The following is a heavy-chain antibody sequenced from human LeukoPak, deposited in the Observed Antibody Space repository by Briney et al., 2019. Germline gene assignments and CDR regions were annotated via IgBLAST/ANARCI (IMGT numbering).Heavy chain of an antibody. CDR1: GGSISSSSYY. CDR3: ARHHIRVDAFDI. Sequence: SETLSLTCTVAGGSISSSSYYWGWIRQPPGKGLEWIGSIYYSGSTYYNPSLKSRVTISVDTSKNQFSLKLSSVTAADTAVYYSARHHIRVDAFDIWGQGTMVTVSS. CDR2: IYYSGST. V-gene: IGHV4-39*01. J-gene: IGHJ3*02.